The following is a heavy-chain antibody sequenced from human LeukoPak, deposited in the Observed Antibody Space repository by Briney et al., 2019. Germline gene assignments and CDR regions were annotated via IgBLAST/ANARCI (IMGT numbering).Heavy chain of an antibody. Sequence: PGGSLRLSCAASGFTFSSYWMHWVRQAPGRGLVWVSRINTDGSSVSHADSVKGRFTISRDNAKDTLYLQMNSLRVEDTAVYYCARVKDIAVAGSPDYWGQGTLVTVFS. D-gene: IGHD6-19*01. CDR1: GFTFSSYW. J-gene: IGHJ4*02. CDR2: INTDGSSV. V-gene: IGHV3-74*01. CDR3: ARVKDIAVAGSPDY.